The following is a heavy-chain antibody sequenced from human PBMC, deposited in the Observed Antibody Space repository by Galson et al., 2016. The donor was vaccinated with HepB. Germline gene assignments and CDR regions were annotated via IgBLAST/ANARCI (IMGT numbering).Heavy chain of an antibody. CDR1: GGSIRSSSYY. Sequence: SETLSLTCSVSGGSIRSSSYYWGWIRQPPGKGLEWIGSVYFNGNTYQNPSLKSRLTMSVATSKTQFSLRLTSVTAADTAVYYCARYSRPSYDYWSGYATQQYYFGLDVWGRGTTVTVSS. CDR3: ARYSRPSYDYWSGYATQQYYFGLDV. CDR2: VYFNGNT. J-gene: IGHJ6*02. D-gene: IGHD3-3*01. V-gene: IGHV4-39*01.